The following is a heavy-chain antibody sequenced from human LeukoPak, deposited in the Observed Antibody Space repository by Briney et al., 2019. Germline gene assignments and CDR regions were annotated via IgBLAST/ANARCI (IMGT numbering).Heavy chain of an antibody. CDR1: GGSISSYY. D-gene: IGHD2-15*01. CDR3: ARLSDCSGGSCYSGWDYYYYMDV. V-gene: IGHV4-59*08. J-gene: IGHJ6*03. Sequence: SETLSLTCTVSGGSISSYYWSWIRQPPGKGLEWIGYIYYSGSTNYNPSLKSRVTISVDTSKNQLSLKLSSVTAADTAVYYCARLSDCSGGSCYSGWDYYYYMDVWGKGTTVTVSS. CDR2: IYYSGST.